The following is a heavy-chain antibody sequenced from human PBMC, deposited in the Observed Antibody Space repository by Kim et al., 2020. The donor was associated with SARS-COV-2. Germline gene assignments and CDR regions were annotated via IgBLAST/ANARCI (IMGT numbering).Heavy chain of an antibody. CDR3: ARDLASGMDV. CDR2: IHPVDGSA. Sequence: ASVKVSCKASGYTFITYFIHWVRQPPGQGLEWMGVIHPVDGSATYAQNFQNRVTLTRDTSTSTVYMDLSSLRSEDTAVYYCARDLASGMDVWGQGTSVIVSS. CDR1: GYTFITYF. J-gene: IGHJ6*02. V-gene: IGHV1-46*01.